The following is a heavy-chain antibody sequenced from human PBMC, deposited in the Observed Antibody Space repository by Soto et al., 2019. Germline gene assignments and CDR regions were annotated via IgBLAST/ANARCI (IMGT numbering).Heavy chain of an antibody. J-gene: IGHJ4*02. CDR1: GGTFSSYA. D-gene: IGHD6-19*01. CDR3: ARKGVGPYSSGPEFDY. CDR2: IIPIFGTA. V-gene: IGHV1-69*13. Sequence: GASVKVSCKASGGTFSSYAISWVRQAPGQGLEWMGGIIPIFGTANYAQKFQGRVTVTADESTSTAYMELSSLRSEDTAVYYCARKGVGPYSSGPEFDYWGQGTLVTVSS.